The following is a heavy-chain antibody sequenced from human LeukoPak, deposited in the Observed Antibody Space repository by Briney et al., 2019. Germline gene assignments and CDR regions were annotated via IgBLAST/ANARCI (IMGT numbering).Heavy chain of an antibody. V-gene: IGHV4-59*01. J-gene: IGHJ4*02. CDR3: ARVGTYYRSLDS. CDR2: IYHSGGT. CDR1: GGSINDAS. Sequence: PSETLSLTCTVSGGSINDASWNWIRQPPGQGLEWIGYIYHSGGTNYNPSLKSRVTISLDTSKNQFSLKLSSVTAADTAVYYCARVGTYYRSLDSWGPGTLVTVSS. D-gene: IGHD3-10*01.